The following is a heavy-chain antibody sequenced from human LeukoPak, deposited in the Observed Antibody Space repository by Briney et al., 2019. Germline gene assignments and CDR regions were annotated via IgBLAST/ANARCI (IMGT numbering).Heavy chain of an antibody. Sequence: PSETLSLTCTVSGGSISSGSYYWSWIRQPPGKGLEWVGRIYTSGSTNYNPSLKSRVTISVDTSKNQFSLKLSSVTAADTAVYYCARGRVDYYDSSGYWTDAFDIWGQGTMVTVSS. CDR1: GGSISSGSYY. V-gene: IGHV4-61*02. CDR3: ARGRVDYYDSSGYWTDAFDI. J-gene: IGHJ3*02. CDR2: IYTSGST. D-gene: IGHD3-22*01.